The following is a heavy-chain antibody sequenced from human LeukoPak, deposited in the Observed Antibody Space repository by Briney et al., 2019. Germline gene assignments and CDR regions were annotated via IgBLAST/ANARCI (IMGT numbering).Heavy chain of an antibody. CDR1: GFTFSSYA. CDR3: ARDPVEAVAGHEPDY. CDR2: ISGSGGST. V-gene: IGHV3-23*01. Sequence: PGGSLRLSCAASGFTFSSYAMSWVRQAPGKGLEWVSAISGSGGSTYYADSVKGRFTISRDNSKNTLYLQMNSLRAEDTAVYYCARDPVEAVAGHEPDYWGQGTLVTVSS. D-gene: IGHD6-19*01. J-gene: IGHJ4*02.